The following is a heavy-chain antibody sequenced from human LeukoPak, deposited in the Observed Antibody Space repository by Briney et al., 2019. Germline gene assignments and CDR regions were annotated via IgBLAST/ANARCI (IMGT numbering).Heavy chain of an antibody. D-gene: IGHD6-13*01. CDR1: GDSFSSTSAA. J-gene: IGHJ4*02. CDR2: TYYRSKWYS. Sequence: SQTLSLTCAISGDSFSSTSAAWTWIRQSPSRGLEWLGRTYYRSKWYSDYAVSVRGRITVNPDTSTNQFSLQLNSVTPEDTAVYYCARYTSSWFFDSWGLGTLVTVSS. V-gene: IGHV6-1*01. CDR3: ARYTSSWFFDS.